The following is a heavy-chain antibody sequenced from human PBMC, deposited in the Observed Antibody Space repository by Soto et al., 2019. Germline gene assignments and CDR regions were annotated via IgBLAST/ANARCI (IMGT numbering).Heavy chain of an antibody. D-gene: IGHD3-9*01. J-gene: IGHJ5*02. CDR2: IYWDDDK. Sequence: QITLKESGPTLVNPTQTLTLTCTFSGFSLSTNGMGVGWIRQPPGEALEWLALIYWDDDKRYSPSLKSRITITKDTSKNQVVLTMTNMDPVDTATYYCAHRRTPTDILTGYYPDWFDPWGQGTLVTVSS. V-gene: IGHV2-5*02. CDR1: GFSLSTNGMG. CDR3: AHRRTPTDILTGYYPDWFDP.